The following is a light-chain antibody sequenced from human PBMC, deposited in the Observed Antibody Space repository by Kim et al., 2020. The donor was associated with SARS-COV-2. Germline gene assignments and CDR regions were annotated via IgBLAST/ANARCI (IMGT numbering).Light chain of an antibody. CDR2: QDT. CDR1: QLENKY. CDR3: QAWDSSVGV. J-gene: IGLJ1*01. V-gene: IGLV3-1*01. Sequence: SYELTQPPSVSVSPGQTATVTCSGDQLENKYVYWYPQKPGQSPVLVIYQDTKRPSGIPERFSGSNSGDTATLTIRETQAVDEADYYCQAWDSSVGVFGAGTKVT.